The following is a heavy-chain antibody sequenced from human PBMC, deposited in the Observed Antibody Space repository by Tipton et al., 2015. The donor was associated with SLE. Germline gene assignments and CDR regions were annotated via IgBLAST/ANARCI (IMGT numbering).Heavy chain of an antibody. CDR2: IYRSGKT. Sequence: LRLSCTVSGGSISSAFYYWSWIRQHPGKGPEWIGYIYRSGKTNYNPSLDSRVTISLDTSKNQFSLQLSSVTVADTAFYYCAGGGERPQFDSWGQGTLVTVSS. CDR1: GGSISSAFYY. CDR3: AGGGERPQFDS. D-gene: IGHD1-26*01. J-gene: IGHJ4*02. V-gene: IGHV4-31*03.